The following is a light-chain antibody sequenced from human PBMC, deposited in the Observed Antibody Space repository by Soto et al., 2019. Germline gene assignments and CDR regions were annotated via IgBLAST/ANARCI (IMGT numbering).Light chain of an antibody. CDR2: EGS. J-gene: IGLJ3*02. CDR3: CSYAGSGTWV. Sequence: QSALTQPASGSGSPGQSITISCTGTSSDVGSYNLVSWCQQHPGKAPKLMIYEGSKRPSGVSNRLSGSKSGNTASLTISGLQAEDGADYYCCSYAGSGTWVFGGGTKLTVL. V-gene: IGLV2-23*01. CDR1: SSDVGSYNL.